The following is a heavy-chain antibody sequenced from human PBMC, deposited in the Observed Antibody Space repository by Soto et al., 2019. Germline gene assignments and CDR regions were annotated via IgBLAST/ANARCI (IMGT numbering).Heavy chain of an antibody. Sequence: AGSLRVSCAASGFTFSDYYMNWIRQGPGKGLEWLSYISSNGNTIYYADCVKGRFTISRDNAKNALYLQMNSMSAEDTAVYYCARATAAAGGRDYWGQRTLVTSPQ. J-gene: IGHJ4*02. CDR2: ISSNGNTI. CDR1: GFTFSDYY. D-gene: IGHD6-13*01. V-gene: IGHV3-11*01. CDR3: ARATAAAGGRDY.